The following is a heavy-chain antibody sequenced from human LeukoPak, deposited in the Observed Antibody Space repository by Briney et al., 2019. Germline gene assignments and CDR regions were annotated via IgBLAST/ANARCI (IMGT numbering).Heavy chain of an antibody. V-gene: IGHV3-30*18. CDR2: ISYDGSNK. CDR3: AKGAAFDI. Sequence: GGSLRLSCAASGFTFSSYGMHWVRQAPGKGLEWVAVISYDGSNKYYADSVKGRFTISRDNSKNTLYLQMNSLRAEDTAVYYCAKGAAFDIWGQGTMVTVSS. J-gene: IGHJ3*02. CDR1: GFTFSSYG.